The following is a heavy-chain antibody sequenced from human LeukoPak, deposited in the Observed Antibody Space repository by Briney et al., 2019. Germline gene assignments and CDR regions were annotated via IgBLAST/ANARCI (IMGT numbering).Heavy chain of an antibody. CDR3: ARGIMPPYCSGGSCYRYYFDY. CDR2: INHSGST. D-gene: IGHD2-15*01. J-gene: IGHJ4*02. V-gene: IGHV4-34*01. Sequence: SETLSLTCAVYGGSFSGYYWSWIRQPPGKGLEWIGEINHSGSTNYNPSLKSRATISVDTSKNQFSLKLSSVTAADTAVYYCARGIMPPYCSGGSCYRYYFDYWGQGTLVTVSS. CDR1: GGSFSGYY.